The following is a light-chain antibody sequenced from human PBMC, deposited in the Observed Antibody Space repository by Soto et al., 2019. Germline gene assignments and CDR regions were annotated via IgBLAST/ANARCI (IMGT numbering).Light chain of an antibody. V-gene: IGLV2-14*01. Sequence: QSALTQPASVSGSPGQSITISCTGTSSDVSGYNYVSWYQQHPGKAPKLMIYEVSNRPSGVSNRFSGSKSGNTASLTISGLQAEDEADYYCSSYTSSSTLEVFGTGTKVTVL. CDR2: EVS. CDR1: SSDVSGYNY. CDR3: SSYTSSSTLEV. J-gene: IGLJ1*01.